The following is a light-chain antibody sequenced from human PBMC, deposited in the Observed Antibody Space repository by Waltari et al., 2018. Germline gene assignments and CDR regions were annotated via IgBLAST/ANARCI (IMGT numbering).Light chain of an antibody. CDR2: ENY. CDR3: GTWDSSLSGAV. CDR1: SSNIGNNY. V-gene: IGLV1-51*02. Sequence: QSGLTQPPSLSAAPGQKVTISCSGTSSNIGNNYVAWSQQIPGTVPKLLIYENYKRPSGIPDRFSGSRSGTSATLVITGLLTGDEADYYCGTWDSSLSGAVFGGGTHLTVL. J-gene: IGLJ7*01.